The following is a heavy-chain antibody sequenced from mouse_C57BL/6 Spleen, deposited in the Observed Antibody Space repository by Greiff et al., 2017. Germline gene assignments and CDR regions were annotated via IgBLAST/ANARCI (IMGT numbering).Heavy chain of an antibody. CDR2: INPNYGTT. V-gene: IGHV1-39*01. D-gene: IGHD2-4*01. CDR1: GYSFTDYN. Sequence: EVQLQQSGPEPVKPGASVKISCKASGYSFTDYNMNWVKQSNGKSLEWIGVINPNYGTTSYNQKFKGKATLTVDQSSSTAYMQLNSLTSEDSAVYYCARGGRNYDYDGGYAKDDWGQRTSVTVSS. J-gene: IGHJ4*01. CDR3: ARGGRNYDYDGGYAKDD.